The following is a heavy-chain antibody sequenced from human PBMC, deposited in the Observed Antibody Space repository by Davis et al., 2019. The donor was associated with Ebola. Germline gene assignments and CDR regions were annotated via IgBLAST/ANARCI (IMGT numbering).Heavy chain of an antibody. J-gene: IGHJ6*02. V-gene: IGHV1-69*13. CDR2: IIPIFGTA. D-gene: IGHD6-6*01. CDR3: AEGRYSSSSLYYYYGMDV. CDR1: GGTFSSYA. Sequence: SVKVSCKASGGTFSSYAISWVRQAPGQGLEWMGGIIPIFGTANYAQKFQGRVTITADESTSTAYMELSSLRSEDTAVYYCAEGRYSSSSLYYYYGMDVWGQGTTVTVSS.